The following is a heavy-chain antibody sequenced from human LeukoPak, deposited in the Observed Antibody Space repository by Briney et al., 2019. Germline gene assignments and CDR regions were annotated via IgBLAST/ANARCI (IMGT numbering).Heavy chain of an antibody. Sequence: GASVKVSCKASGYTFTSYGISWVRQAPGQGLEWMGWISAYNGNTNYAQKLQGRVTMTTDTSTSTAYMELRSLRSDDTAVYYCARDATWVVPAAPADWFDPWGQGTLVTVSS. D-gene: IGHD2-2*01. J-gene: IGHJ5*02. CDR2: ISAYNGNT. V-gene: IGHV1-18*01. CDR3: ARDATWVVPAAPADWFDP. CDR1: GYTFTSYG.